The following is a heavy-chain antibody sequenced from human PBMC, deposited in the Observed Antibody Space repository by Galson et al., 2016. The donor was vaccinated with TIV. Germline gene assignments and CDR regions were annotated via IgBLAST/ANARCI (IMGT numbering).Heavy chain of an antibody. Sequence: SLRLSCAASGFTFSDYHMTWIRQAPEKGLEWISYISPSGNTIYYADSVEGRFTISRDNAKNSLSLQMNSPRADDTAVYYCARLGQFDYWGQGTLVTVS. CDR2: ISPSGNTI. CDR3: ARLGQFDY. V-gene: IGHV3-11*01. J-gene: IGHJ4*02. CDR1: GFTFSDYH.